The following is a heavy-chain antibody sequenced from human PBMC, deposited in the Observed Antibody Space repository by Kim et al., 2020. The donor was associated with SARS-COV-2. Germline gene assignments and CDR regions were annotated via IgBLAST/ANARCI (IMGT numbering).Heavy chain of an antibody. Sequence: SETLSLTCTVSGGSISSSSYYWGWIRQPPGKGLEWIGSIYYSGSTYYNPSLKSRVTISVDTSKNQFSLKLSSVTAADTAVYYCARHIMATGPGAFDIWGQGTMVTVSS. V-gene: IGHV4-39*01. J-gene: IGHJ3*02. CDR3: ARHIMATGPGAFDI. CDR2: IYYSGST. D-gene: IGHD5-12*01. CDR1: GGSISSSSYY.